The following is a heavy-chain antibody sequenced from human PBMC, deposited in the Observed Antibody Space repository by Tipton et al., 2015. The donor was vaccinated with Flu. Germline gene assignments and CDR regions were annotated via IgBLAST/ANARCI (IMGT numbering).Heavy chain of an antibody. CDR1: SGSIRSTNYF. CDR3: ARDTSLVPGALVY. J-gene: IGHJ4*02. V-gene: IGHV4-39*02. D-gene: IGHD2-2*01. CDR2: IYPSGTT. Sequence: TLSLTCTVSSGSIRSTNYFCAWIRQPPGKRLELIGSIYPSGTTYYNPSLKSRVTISVDTSRSQFSLKLRSVTAADTAVYYCARDTSLVPGALVYWGQGTLVTVTS.